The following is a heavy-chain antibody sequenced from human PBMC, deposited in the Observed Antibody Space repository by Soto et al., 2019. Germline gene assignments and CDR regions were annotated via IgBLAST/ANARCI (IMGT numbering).Heavy chain of an antibody. V-gene: IGHV4-61*01. CDR2: IYYSGST. Sequence: QVQLQESGPGLVKPSETLSLTCTVSGGSVSSGSYYWSWIRQPPGKRLEWIGYIYYSGSTNYNPSLKSRVTISVDTSKNQFSLKLSSVTAADTAVYYCARDQHGSYDYWGQGTLVTVSS. CDR3: ARDQHGSYDY. D-gene: IGHD1-26*01. J-gene: IGHJ4*02. CDR1: GGSVSSGSYY.